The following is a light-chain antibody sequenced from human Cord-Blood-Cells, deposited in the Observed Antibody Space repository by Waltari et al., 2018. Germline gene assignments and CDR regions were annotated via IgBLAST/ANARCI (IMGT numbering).Light chain of an antibody. CDR3: CSYAGSWV. V-gene: IGLV2-23*01. J-gene: IGLJ3*02. CDR1: RTDVGSYNL. CDR2: EGS. Sequence: QSPLTPPASVSGSPGQSITISSPGTRTDVGSYNLVSWYQQHPGKAPKLMIYEGSKRPSVVSNRFSGSKSGNTASLTISGLQAEDEADYYCCSYAGSWVFGGGTKLTVL.